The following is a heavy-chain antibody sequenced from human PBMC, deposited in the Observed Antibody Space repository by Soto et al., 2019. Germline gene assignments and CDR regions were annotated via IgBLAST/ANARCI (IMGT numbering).Heavy chain of an antibody. CDR3: ARDMYSSDYFVKWFAP. V-gene: IGHV3-30-3*01. J-gene: IGHJ5*02. CDR1: GFSFSSYA. D-gene: IGHD6-19*01. CDR2: ISHDGINK. Sequence: QVRLVESGGGVVQPGRSLRLSCTASGFSFSSYAMYWFRQPPGKGLEGVAVISHDGINKHYADSVKGRVTVSRDNSNPWLDLQLNSLRGEDTAMYYCARDMYSSDYFVKWFAPWGQGTLVTVSS.